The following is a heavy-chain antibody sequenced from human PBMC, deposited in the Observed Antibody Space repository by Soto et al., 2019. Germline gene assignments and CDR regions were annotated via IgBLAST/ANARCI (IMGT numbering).Heavy chain of an antibody. Sequence: SETLSLTCTVSGGSISSSSYYWGWIRQPPGKGLEWIGSIYYSGSTYYNPSLKSRVTISVDTSKNQFSLKLSSVTAADTAVYYCARTYYYDSSGYDYWGQGTLVTVSS. D-gene: IGHD3-22*01. J-gene: IGHJ4*02. V-gene: IGHV4-39*01. CDR1: GGSISSSSYY. CDR2: IYYSGST. CDR3: ARTYYYDSSGYDY.